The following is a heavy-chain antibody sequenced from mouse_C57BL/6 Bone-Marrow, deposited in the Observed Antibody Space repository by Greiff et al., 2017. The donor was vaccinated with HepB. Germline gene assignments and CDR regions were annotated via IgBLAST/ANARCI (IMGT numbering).Heavy chain of an antibody. CDR1: GYTFTDYY. CDR2: INPYNGGT. D-gene: IGHD2-1*01. V-gene: IGHV1-19*01. J-gene: IGHJ3*01. Sequence: VHVKQSGPVLVKPGASVKMSCKASGYTFTDYYMNWVKQSHGKSLEWIGVINPYNGGTSYNQKFKGKATLTVDKSSSTAYMELNSLTSEDSAVYYCARSTMASFAYWGQGTLVTVSA. CDR3: ARSTMASFAY.